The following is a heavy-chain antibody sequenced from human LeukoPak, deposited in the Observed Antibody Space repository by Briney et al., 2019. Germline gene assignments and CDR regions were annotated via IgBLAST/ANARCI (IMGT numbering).Heavy chain of an antibody. CDR3: TTDCSGGSCYPWVTY. D-gene: IGHD2-15*01. V-gene: IGHV3-15*01. CDR1: GFTFSNAW. J-gene: IGHJ4*02. Sequence: GGSLRLSCAASGFTFSNAWMGWVRQAPGKGLEWVGRIKSKTDGGTTDYAAPVKGRFTISRDDSKNTLYLQMNSLKTEDTAVYYCTTDCSGGSCYPWVTYWGQGTLVTVSS. CDR2: IKSKTDGGTT.